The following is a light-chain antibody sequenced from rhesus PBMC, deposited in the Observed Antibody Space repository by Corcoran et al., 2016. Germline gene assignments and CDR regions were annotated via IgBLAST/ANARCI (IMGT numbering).Light chain of an antibody. CDR2: AAS. CDR3: LPYNSYPYS. Sequence: DIQMTQSPSSLSASVGDRVTITCSASQAITTYLNWYQQKPGNPPRRRIYAASTLESGVPSRFSGNGFGTRFTPPIRNLQLEVIATYYCLPYNSYPYSFGQGTKVEIK. V-gene: IGKV1-43*03. J-gene: IGKJ2*01. CDR1: QAITTY.